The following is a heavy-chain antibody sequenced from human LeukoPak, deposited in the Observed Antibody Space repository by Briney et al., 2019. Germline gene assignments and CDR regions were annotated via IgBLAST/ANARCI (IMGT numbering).Heavy chain of an antibody. CDR3: ANDMSY. CDR1: GFTVHDYA. J-gene: IGHJ4*02. CDR2: ISGDGGST. Sequence: AGGSLRLSYAASGFTVHDYAMHWVRQAPGKGLEWVSLISGDGGSTYYADSVRGRFTISRDNSKNSLYLQMNSLRTEDTALYYCANDMSYWGQGTLVTVSS. V-gene: IGHV3-43*02.